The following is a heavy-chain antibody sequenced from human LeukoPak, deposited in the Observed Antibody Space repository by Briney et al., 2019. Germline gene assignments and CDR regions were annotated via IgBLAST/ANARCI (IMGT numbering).Heavy chain of an antibody. J-gene: IGHJ3*02. CDR1: GFTFSSYS. CDR2: ISSSSSYI. D-gene: IGHD2-15*01. CDR3: ARECSGGSCLGLEAFDI. V-gene: IGHV3-21*01. Sequence: KPGGSLRLSCAASGFTFSSYSMNWVRQAPGKGLEWVSSISSSSSYIYYADSVKGRFTISSDNAKNSLYLKMNSLRAEDTAVYYCARECSGGSCLGLEAFDIWGQGTMVTVSS.